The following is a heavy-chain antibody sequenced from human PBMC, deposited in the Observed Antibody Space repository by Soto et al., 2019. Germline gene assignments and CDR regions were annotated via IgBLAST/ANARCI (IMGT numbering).Heavy chain of an antibody. CDR2: INHSGST. V-gene: IGHV4-34*01. CDR1: GGSFSGYY. J-gene: IGHJ4*02. D-gene: IGHD2-8*02. CDR3: ARDKITGLVDY. Sequence: QVQLQQWGAGLLKPSETLSLTCAVYGGSFSGYYWTWIRQPPGTGLEWIGEINHSGSTNYNPSLNSRATISVETSKNQFSLKLTSVTAADTAVYYCARDKITGLVDYWGQGTLVTVSS.